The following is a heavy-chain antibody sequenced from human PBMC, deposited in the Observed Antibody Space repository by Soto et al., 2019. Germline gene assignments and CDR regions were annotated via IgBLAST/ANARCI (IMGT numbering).Heavy chain of an antibody. CDR1: GGSISSSNW. CDR2: IYHSGST. D-gene: IGHD2-2*01. CDR3: ARAGSTSCCNWFAP. V-gene: IGHV4-4*01. J-gene: IGHJ5*02. Sequence: QVQLQESGPGLVKPSGTLSLTCAVSGGSISSSNWWSWVRQPPGKGLEWIGEIYHSGSTNYNPSRKSGVARPVDKSKNQFSVRVSSVTAEGTAGYCCARAGSTSCCNWFAPWGQGTLVTVSS.